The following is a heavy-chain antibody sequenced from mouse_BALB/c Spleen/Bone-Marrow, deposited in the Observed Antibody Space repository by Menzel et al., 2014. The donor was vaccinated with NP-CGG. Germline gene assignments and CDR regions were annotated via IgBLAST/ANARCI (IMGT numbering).Heavy chain of an antibody. V-gene: IGHV2-9*02. CDR2: IWAGGST. J-gene: IGHJ1*01. CDR3: ARGGGSWYFDV. Sequence: VKLVESGPGLVAPSQSLSITCTVSGFSLTSYGVHWVRQPPGKGLEWLGVIWAGGSTNYNSALMSRLSISKDNSKSQVFLKMNSLQTDDTAMYYCARGGGSWYFDVWGAGTAVTVSS. CDR1: GFSLTSYG.